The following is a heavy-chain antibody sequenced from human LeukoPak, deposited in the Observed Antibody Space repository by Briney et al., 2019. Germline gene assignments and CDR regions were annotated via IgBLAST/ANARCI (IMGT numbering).Heavy chain of an antibody. D-gene: IGHD6-13*01. CDR2: INPSGGST. J-gene: IGHJ4*02. CDR3: ARDIQGIAAAASVSDY. V-gene: IGHV1-46*01. CDR1: GYTFTSYY. Sequence: ASVKVSCKASGYTFTSYYMHWVRQAPGQGLEWMGIINPSGGSTSYAQKFRGRVTMTRDTSISTAYMELSRLRSDDTAVYYCARDIQGIAAAASVSDYWGQGTLVTVSS.